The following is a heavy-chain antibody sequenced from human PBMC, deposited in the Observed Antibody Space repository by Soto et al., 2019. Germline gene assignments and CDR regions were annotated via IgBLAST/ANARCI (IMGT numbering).Heavy chain of an antibody. CDR1: GGTFSSYT. CDR3: VRDWESTTQTWGFGDS. CDR2: TIPIFGGT. D-gene: IGHD1-1*01. V-gene: IGHV1-69*08. J-gene: IGHJ4*02. Sequence: QVQLVQSGAEVKKPGSSVKVSCKASGGTFSSYTITWVRQAPGQGLEWLGRTIPIFGGTNYAQKFQDRVTITADRSTTTAYMELSRLRSEDTAVYYCVRDWESTTQTWGFGDSWGQGTLVTVSS.